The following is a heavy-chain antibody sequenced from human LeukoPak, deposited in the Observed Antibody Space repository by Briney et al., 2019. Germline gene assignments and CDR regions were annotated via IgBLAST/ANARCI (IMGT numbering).Heavy chain of an antibody. CDR2: ISYDGSNK. Sequence: PGRSLRLSCAASGFTFSSYAMHWVRQAPGKGLEWVAVISYDGSNKYYADSVKGRFTISRDNSKNTLYLQMNSLRAEDTAVYYCARFLYDFWSGYEGELDYWGQGTLVTVSS. CDR3: ARFLYDFWSGYEGELDY. D-gene: IGHD3-3*01. CDR1: GFTFSSYA. J-gene: IGHJ4*02. V-gene: IGHV3-30-3*01.